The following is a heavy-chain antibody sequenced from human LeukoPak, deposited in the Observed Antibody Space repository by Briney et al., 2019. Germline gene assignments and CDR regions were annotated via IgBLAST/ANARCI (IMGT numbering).Heavy chain of an antibody. J-gene: IGHJ4*02. CDR3: ARRAGEYSHPYDY. D-gene: IGHD4-17*01. Sequence: GGTLRLSCAASGFTFSSCGMSWVRQAPGKGLEWVSFIYSGGNTHYSDSVKGRFTISRDNSKNTLYLQMNSLRAEDTAVYYCARRAGEYSHPYDYWGQGTLVTVSS. CDR2: IYSGGNT. V-gene: IGHV3-23*05. CDR1: GFTFSSCG.